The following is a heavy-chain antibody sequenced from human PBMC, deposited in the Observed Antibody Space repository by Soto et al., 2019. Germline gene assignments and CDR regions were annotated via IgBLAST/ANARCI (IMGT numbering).Heavy chain of an antibody. D-gene: IGHD4-17*01. J-gene: IGHJ4*02. Sequence: QITLKESGPTLVKPTQTLTLTCTYSGFSLTTSGAGVGWIRQPPGKALEWLALISWKDDKRYNPGLESKLTITKGTSKNQQNLTLSNMYPRDTATYFCAYRYGGNNSRWYFDSRGQGTLVTVSS. CDR3: AYRYGGNNSRWYFDS. V-gene: IGHV2-5*01. CDR1: GFSLTTSGAG. CDR2: ISWKDDK.